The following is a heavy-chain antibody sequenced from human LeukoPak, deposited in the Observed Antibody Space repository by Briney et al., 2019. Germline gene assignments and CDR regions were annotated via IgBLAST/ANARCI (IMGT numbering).Heavy chain of an antibody. CDR1: GFTFSSYA. CDR2: ISYDGSNK. Sequence: PGRSLRLSCAASGFTFSSYAMHWVRQAPGKGLEWVAVISYDGSNKYYADSVKGRFTISRDNSKNTLYLQMNSLRAEDTAVYYCARADDSGSPTPLDYWGQGTLVTVSS. CDR3: ARADDSGSPTPLDY. D-gene: IGHD6-19*01. J-gene: IGHJ4*02. V-gene: IGHV3-30-3*01.